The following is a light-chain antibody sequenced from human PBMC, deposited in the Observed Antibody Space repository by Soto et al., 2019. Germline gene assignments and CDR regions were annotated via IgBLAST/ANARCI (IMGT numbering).Light chain of an antibody. V-gene: IGLV2-14*01. Sequence: QSALTQPASVSGSPGQSITIPCTGTSSDVGGYNYVSWYQQHPGKAPKLMIYDVSNRPSGVSNRFSGSKSGNTASLTISGLQAEDEADYYCSSYTSSSTLGFGTGTKVTVL. CDR3: SSYTSSSTLG. CDR2: DVS. J-gene: IGLJ1*01. CDR1: SSDVGGYNY.